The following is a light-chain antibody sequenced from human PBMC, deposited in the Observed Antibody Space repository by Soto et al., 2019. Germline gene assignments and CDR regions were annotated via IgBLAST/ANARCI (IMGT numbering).Light chain of an antibody. CDR2: DVS. CDR3: CSYVGRNTNV. Sequence: QSALTQPRSASGSPGQSITISCTGTSSDVGGYNYVSWYQQHPAKAPKLIIFDVSKPPSGVPNRFSGSKSGNTASLTISGLRAEDEADYYCCSYVGRNTNVFGTGTKLTVL. J-gene: IGLJ1*01. V-gene: IGLV2-11*01. CDR1: SSDVGGYNY.